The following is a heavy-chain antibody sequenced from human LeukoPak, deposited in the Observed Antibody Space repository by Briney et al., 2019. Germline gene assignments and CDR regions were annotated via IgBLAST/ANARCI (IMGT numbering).Heavy chain of an antibody. CDR2: ISYDGTNK. Sequence: GGSLRLSSAASGFTFSSYAMHWVRQAPGKGLEWVAVISYDGTNKYYADSVKGRFTISRDISKNTLYLQMNSLRAQDTAVYYCARDFVDIVATISFYFDYWGQGTLVTVSS. D-gene: IGHD5-12*01. V-gene: IGHV3-30-3*01. J-gene: IGHJ4*02. CDR3: ARDFVDIVATISFYFDY. CDR1: GFTFSSYA.